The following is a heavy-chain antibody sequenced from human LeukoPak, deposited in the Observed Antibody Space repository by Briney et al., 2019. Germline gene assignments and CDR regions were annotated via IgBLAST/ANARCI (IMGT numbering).Heavy chain of an antibody. CDR1: GFTVSSNY. J-gene: IGHJ6*02. CDR2: IYSGGST. Sequence: GGSLRLSCAASGFTVSSNYMSWVRQAPGKGLEWVSVIYSGGSTYYADPVKGRFTISRHNSKNTLYLQMNSLRAEDTAVYYCASIMVRGVIKGKYGMDVWGQGTTVTVSS. D-gene: IGHD3-10*01. V-gene: IGHV3-53*04. CDR3: ASIMVRGVIKGKYGMDV.